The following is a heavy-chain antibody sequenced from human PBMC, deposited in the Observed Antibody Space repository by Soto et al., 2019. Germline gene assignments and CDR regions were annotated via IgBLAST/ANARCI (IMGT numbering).Heavy chain of an antibody. J-gene: IGHJ4*02. Sequence: EVQLLESGGGLVQPGGSLRLSCAASGFTFSSNAMSWVRQAPGKGLEWVSGISGRGGSTYYADSVKGRFTISRDNSKDTLYLQLYSLRAEAMAVYYCAKAQRSGSTRGSLEYWGQGTQVTVSS. CDR2: ISGRGGST. V-gene: IGHV3-23*01. D-gene: IGHD6-6*01. CDR1: GFTFSSNA. CDR3: AKAQRSGSTRGSLEY.